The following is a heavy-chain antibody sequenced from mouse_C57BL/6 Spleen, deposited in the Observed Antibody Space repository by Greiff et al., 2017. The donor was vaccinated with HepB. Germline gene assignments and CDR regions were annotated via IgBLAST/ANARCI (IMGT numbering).Heavy chain of an antibody. Sequence: VQLQQSGAELVKPGASVKISCKASGYAFSSYWMNWVKQRPGKGLEWIGQIYPGDGDTNYNGKFKGKATLTVDTSSSTAYMQLSSLTSEDSAVYYCARSYGYDDWYFDVWGTGTTVTVSS. CDR3: ARSYGYDDWYFDV. V-gene: IGHV1-80*01. CDR1: GYAFSSYW. CDR2: IYPGDGDT. J-gene: IGHJ1*03. D-gene: IGHD2-2*01.